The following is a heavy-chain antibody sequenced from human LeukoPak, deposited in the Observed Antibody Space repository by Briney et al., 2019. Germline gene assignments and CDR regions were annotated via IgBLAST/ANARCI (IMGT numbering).Heavy chain of an antibody. J-gene: IGHJ3*02. CDR3: TRRGAASDAFDI. CDR2: ISGSGGST. V-gene: IGHV3-23*01. D-gene: IGHD3-16*01. Sequence: GGSLRLSFAASGFTFSSYAMSWVRQAPGKGLEWVSAISGSGGSTYYADSVKGRFTISRDNSKNTLYLQMNSLRAEDTAVYYCTRRGAASDAFDIWGQGTMVTVSS. CDR1: GFTFSSYA.